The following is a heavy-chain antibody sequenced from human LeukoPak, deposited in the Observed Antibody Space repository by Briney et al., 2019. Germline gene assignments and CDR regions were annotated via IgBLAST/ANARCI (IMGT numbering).Heavy chain of an antibody. CDR3: ARFPCSGDSCYSGIRAFDI. CDR1: GGSFSGYY. D-gene: IGHD2-15*01. J-gene: IGHJ3*02. Sequence: TSSETLSLXCAVYGGSFSGYYWNWIRRSPGKGLEWIGEINHSGSTNYNPSLKSRVTISVDTSKNQFSLRLSSVTAADTAVYYCARFPCSGDSCYSGIRAFDIWGQGTMVTVSS. CDR2: INHSGST. V-gene: IGHV4-34*01.